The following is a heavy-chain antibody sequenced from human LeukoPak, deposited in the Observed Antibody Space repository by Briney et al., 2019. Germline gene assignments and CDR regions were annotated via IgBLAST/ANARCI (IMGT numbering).Heavy chain of an antibody. CDR3: ARGSVRARFDY. Sequence: GGSLRLSCAASGFSVSSNYVSWVRQAPGKGLEWVSVIYSGGTTYYADSVKGRFTISRDNAKNSLYLQMNSLRAEDTAVYYCARGSVRARFDYWGQGTLVTVSS. V-gene: IGHV3-53*01. J-gene: IGHJ4*02. D-gene: IGHD5/OR15-5a*01. CDR1: GFSVSSNY. CDR2: IYSGGTT.